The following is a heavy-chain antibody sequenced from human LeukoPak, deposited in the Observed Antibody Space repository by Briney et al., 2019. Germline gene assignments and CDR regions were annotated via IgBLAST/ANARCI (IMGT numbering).Heavy chain of an antibody. J-gene: IGHJ5*02. Sequence: ASVKVSCKASRGTFSSYAISWGRQAPGQGLEWMGGIIPIFGTANYAQKFQGRVTITADESTSTAYMELSSLRSEDTAVYYCAHSGSYLGGFDPWGQGTLVTVSS. CDR3: AHSGSYLGGFDP. CDR2: IIPIFGTA. D-gene: IGHD3-10*01. CDR1: RGTFSSYA. V-gene: IGHV1-69*13.